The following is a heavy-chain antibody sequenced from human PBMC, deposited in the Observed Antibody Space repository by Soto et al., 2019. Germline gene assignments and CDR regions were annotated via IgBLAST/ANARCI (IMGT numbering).Heavy chain of an antibody. Sequence: PGGSLRLSCAASGFTFSSYWMSWVRQAPGKGLEWVANIKQDGSEKYYVDSVKGRFTISRDNAKNSLYLQMNSLRAEDTAVYYCARAPFEWLRLEYSWFDPWGQGTLVTVSS. CDR1: GFTFSSYW. J-gene: IGHJ5*02. V-gene: IGHV3-7*01. CDR3: ARAPFEWLRLEYSWFDP. CDR2: IKQDGSEK. D-gene: IGHD5-12*01.